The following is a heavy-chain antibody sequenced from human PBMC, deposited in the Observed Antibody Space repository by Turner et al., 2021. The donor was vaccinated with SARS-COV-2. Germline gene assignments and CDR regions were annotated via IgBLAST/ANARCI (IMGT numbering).Heavy chain of an antibody. D-gene: IGHD2-15*01. CDR2: ISSSSSYI. CDR3: AREAVDKYWSGGSCTYYYYGMDV. CDR1: GFTFSSSS. Sequence: EVQLVESGGGLVKPGGSLRLSCPASGFTFSSSSMNWVRQAPGNGMEWVSSISSSSSYIYYADSVKCGFTNSRDNAKNSLYLKMNSLSDEDTAVYYCAREAVDKYWSGGSCTYYYYGMDVWGQGTTVTVSS. V-gene: IGHV3-21*01. J-gene: IGHJ6*02.